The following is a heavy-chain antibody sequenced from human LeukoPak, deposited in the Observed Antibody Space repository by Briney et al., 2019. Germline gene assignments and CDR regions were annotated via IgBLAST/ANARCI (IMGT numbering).Heavy chain of an antibody. CDR1: GFTFSSYG. J-gene: IGHJ4*02. V-gene: IGHV3-30*02. CDR3: AKAGSPRPTYYYDSSAPEGY. D-gene: IGHD3-22*01. CDR2: IRYDGSNK. Sequence: GGSLRLSCAASGFTFSSYGMHWVRQAPGKGLEWVAFIRYDGSNKYYADSVKGRFTISRDNSKNTLYLQMNSLRAEDTAVYYCAKAGSPRPTYYYDSSAPEGYWGQGTLVTVSS.